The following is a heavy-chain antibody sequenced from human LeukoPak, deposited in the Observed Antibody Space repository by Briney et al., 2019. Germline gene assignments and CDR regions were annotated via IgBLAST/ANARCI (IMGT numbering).Heavy chain of an antibody. CDR3: ASSGRGSGWYFDY. V-gene: IGHV4-38-2*02. D-gene: IGHD6-19*01. CDR1: AYSISSGYY. J-gene: IGHJ4*02. Sequence: SETLSLTCTVSAYSISSGYYWGWIRQPPGKGLEWIGSLSHSGSTFYNPSLKSRVTISVDTSKNQFSLKLSSVTAADTAVYYCASSGRGSGWYFDYWGQGTLVTVSS. CDR2: LSHSGST.